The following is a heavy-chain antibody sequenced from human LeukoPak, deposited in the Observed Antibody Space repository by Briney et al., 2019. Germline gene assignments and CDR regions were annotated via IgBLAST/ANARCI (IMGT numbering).Heavy chain of an antibody. CDR2: IYHSGST. CDR1: GYSISSGYY. Sequence: RPSETLSLTCAVSGYSISSGYYWGWIRQPPGKGLEWIGSIYHSGSTYYNPSLKSRVTISVDTSKNQFSLKLSSVTAADTAVYYCASLVVVDYYYYYYMDVWGKGTTVTVSS. J-gene: IGHJ6*03. CDR3: ASLVVVDYYYYYYMDV. V-gene: IGHV4-38-2*01. D-gene: IGHD3-22*01.